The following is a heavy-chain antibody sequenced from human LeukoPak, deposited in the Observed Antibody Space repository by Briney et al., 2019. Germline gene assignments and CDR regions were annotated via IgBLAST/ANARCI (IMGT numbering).Heavy chain of an antibody. V-gene: IGHV4-59*01. D-gene: IGHD2-15*01. CDR2: FYNSGRS. Sequence: SETLSLTCTVSDDSISDYYRGWIRQPPGKGLEWIGYFYNSGRSTYNPSLKSRVTISADTSKNHFSLKLNSVTTADTAVYYCARGGDIVAWTGMAAFDIWGQGTMVTVSS. CDR1: DDSISDYY. CDR3: ARGGDIVAWTGMAAFDI. J-gene: IGHJ3*02.